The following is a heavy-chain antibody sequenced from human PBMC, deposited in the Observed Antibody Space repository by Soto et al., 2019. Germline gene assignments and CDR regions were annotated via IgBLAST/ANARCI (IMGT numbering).Heavy chain of an antibody. CDR2: INSGGGST. CDR3: ARDLAGLTTVLYFYGMDV. D-gene: IGHD4-4*01. J-gene: IGHJ6*02. V-gene: IGHV1-46*01. Sequence: QVQLVQSGAEVKKPGASVKVSCKASGYTFTNYYIYWVRQAPGQGLEWMGIINSGGGSTSYAQKFQGRVTMARDTSTSTVYMELSSLRSEDKAVYYCARDLAGLTTVLYFYGMDVWGQGTTVTVSS. CDR1: GYTFTNYY.